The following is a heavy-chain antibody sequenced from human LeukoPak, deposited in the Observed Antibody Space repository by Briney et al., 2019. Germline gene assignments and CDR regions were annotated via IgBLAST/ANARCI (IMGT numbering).Heavy chain of an antibody. V-gene: IGHV3-23*01. J-gene: IGHJ4*02. Sequence: GGSLRLSCAASGFTFSSYAMSWVRQAPGKGLEWVSAISGSGGSTYYADSVKGRFTISRDNSKNTLYLQMNGLRAEDTAVYYCAKAVNFDWLPNDYWGQGTLVTVSS. D-gene: IGHD3-9*01. CDR3: AKAVNFDWLPNDY. CDR1: GFTFSSYA. CDR2: ISGSGGST.